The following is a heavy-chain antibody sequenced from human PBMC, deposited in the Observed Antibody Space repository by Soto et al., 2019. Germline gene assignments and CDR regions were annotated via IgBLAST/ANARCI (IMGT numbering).Heavy chain of an antibody. CDR3: ARLGRTAGIFY. CDR2: IYDSGST. D-gene: IGHD6-13*01. V-gene: IGHV4-59*08. CDR1: CCSFRDFY. J-gene: IGHJ4*02. Sequence: SETLSLPRTVPCCSFRDFYWNWIRQTPGKGLEWLGYIYDSGSTDYNATLKSRVTISVDTSKNQFSLKLRSVTAADTAVYYCARLGRTAGIFYWGQGTLVTVSS.